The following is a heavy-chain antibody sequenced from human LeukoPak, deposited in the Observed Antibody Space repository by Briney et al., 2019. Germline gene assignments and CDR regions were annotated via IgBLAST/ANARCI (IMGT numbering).Heavy chain of an antibody. D-gene: IGHD3-10*01. V-gene: IGHV3-48*03. J-gene: IGHJ3*02. CDR3: AKDRGLLWFGELSRRHAFDT. CDR1: GFTFSSYE. Sequence: GGSLRLSCAASGFTFSSYEMNWVRQAPGKGLEWVSYISSSGSTIYYADSVKGRFTISRDNSKNSLYLQMNSLRTEDTALYYCAKDRGLLWFGELSRRHAFDTWGQGTMVTVSS. CDR2: ISSSGSTI.